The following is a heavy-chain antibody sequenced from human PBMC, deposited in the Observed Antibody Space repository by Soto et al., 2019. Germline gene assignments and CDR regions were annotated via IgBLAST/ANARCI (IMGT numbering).Heavy chain of an antibody. CDR2: IYHSGST. J-gene: IGHJ4*02. Sequence: SETLSLTCAVSGYSISIGYYCGCIRQPPGKGLEWIGSIYHSGSTYYNPSLKSRVTISVDTSKNQFSLKLSSVTAADTAVYYCARVDYGDYVLDYWGQGTLVTVSS. V-gene: IGHV4-38-2*01. D-gene: IGHD4-17*01. CDR3: ARVDYGDYVLDY. CDR1: GYSISIGYY.